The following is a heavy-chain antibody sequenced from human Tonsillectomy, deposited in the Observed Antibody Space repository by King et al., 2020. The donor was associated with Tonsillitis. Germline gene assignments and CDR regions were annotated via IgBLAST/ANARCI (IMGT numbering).Heavy chain of an antibody. J-gene: IGHJ4*02. Sequence: VQLQESGPGLVKPSETLSLTCTVSGGPISSYYWSWIRQPPGKGLGWIGYIYYSGSTNYKPSLKTRVTISVDTSKNQFSLKLSSVSAADTAVYYCPSGYGSSNSCYEGNPLDYWGQGTLVTVSS. CDR1: GGPISSYY. CDR2: IYYSGST. CDR3: PSGYGSSNSCYEGNPLDY. V-gene: IGHV4-59*01. D-gene: IGHD2-2*01.